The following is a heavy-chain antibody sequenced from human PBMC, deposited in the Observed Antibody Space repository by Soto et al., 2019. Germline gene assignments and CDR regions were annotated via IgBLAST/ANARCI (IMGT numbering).Heavy chain of an antibody. Sequence: ASVKVSCKASGYTFTSYAMHWVRQAPGQRLEWMGWINAGNGNTKYSQKFQGRVTITRDTSASTAYMELSSLRSEDTAVYYCVVGYSSGWYVFDYWGQGTLVTVSS. V-gene: IGHV1-3*01. D-gene: IGHD6-19*01. J-gene: IGHJ4*02. CDR2: INAGNGNT. CDR1: GYTFTSYA. CDR3: VVGYSSGWYVFDY.